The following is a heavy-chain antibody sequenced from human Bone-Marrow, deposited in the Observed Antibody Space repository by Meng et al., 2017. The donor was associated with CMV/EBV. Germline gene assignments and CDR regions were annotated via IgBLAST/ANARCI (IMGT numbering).Heavy chain of an antibody. CDR2: INHSGSN. D-gene: IGHD4-11*01. Sequence: SETLSLTCAVYGGSFSGYYWSWIRQPPGKGLEWIGEINHSGSNNYNPSLKSRVTISVDTSKNQFSLKLSSVTAADTAVYYCARGYSNYRYYYGMDVWGQGNTVTGSS. CDR1: GGSFSGYY. V-gene: IGHV4-34*01. J-gene: IGHJ6*01. CDR3: ARGYSNYRYYYGMDV.